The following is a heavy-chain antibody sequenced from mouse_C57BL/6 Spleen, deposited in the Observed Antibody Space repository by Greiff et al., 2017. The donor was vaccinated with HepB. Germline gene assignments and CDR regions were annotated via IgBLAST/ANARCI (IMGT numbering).Heavy chain of an antibody. D-gene: IGHD2-5*01. V-gene: IGHV5-17*01. CDR2: ISSGSSTI. CDR3: AKAPYYSNYAFAY. Sequence: EVQLQESGGGLVKPGGSLKLSCAASGFTFSDYGMHWVRQAPEKGLEWVAYISSGSSTIYYADTVKGRFTISRDNAKNTLFLQMTSLRSEDTAMYYCAKAPYYSNYAFAYWGQGTLVTVSA. CDR1: GFTFSDYG. J-gene: IGHJ3*01.